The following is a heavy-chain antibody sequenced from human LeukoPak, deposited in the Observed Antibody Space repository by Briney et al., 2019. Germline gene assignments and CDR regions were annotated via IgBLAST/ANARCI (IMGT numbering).Heavy chain of an antibody. J-gene: IGHJ4*02. V-gene: IGHV3-23*01. D-gene: IGHD7-27*01. CDR2: IGNNGGGI. CDR3: AIDPNWGTHS. Sequence: GGSLRLSCAASGFTFSTYTMYWVRHLPGKRLEWVSIIGNNGGGIHYADSVKGRFTISRDNFKNALYLQVNSLRVEDTAVYYCAIDPNWGTHSWGQGVLVTVSS. CDR1: GFTFSTYT.